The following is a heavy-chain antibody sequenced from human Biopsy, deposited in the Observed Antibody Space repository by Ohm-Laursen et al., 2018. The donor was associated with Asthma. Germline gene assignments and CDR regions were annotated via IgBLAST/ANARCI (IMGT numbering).Heavy chain of an antibody. D-gene: IGHD1-26*01. CDR2: ISFDGTNR. Sequence: SLRLSCSAYGFSFSNYGMHWVRQAPGKGLDWVAVISFDGTNRNYTDSVKGRFTISRDNSRNTLHLEMNSLRAEDTAVYFCAKEVFPGWELRRGPDSWGQGTLVTVSS. CDR1: GFSFSNYG. V-gene: IGHV3-30*18. J-gene: IGHJ4*02. CDR3: AKEVFPGWELRRGPDS.